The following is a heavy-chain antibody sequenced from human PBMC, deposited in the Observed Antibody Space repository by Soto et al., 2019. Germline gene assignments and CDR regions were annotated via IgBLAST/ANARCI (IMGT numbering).Heavy chain of an antibody. D-gene: IGHD3-16*01. CDR3: VRDGGAY. J-gene: IGHJ4*02. V-gene: IGHV3-30-3*01. CDR2: MSYDGSNK. CDR1: GFTVSSYA. Sequence: QVQLEESGGGVVQPGRSLRLSCAASGFTVSSYAMHWVRRAPGKGLEWMAVMSYDGSNKYYADSVKGRFTISRDNSKNTLYLQMNSLRPEDTALYYCVRDGGAYWGQGTLVIVSS.